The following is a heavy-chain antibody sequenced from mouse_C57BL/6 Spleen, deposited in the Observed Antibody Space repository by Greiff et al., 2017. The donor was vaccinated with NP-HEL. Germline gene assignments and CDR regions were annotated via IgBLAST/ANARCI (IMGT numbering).Heavy chain of an antibody. CDR1: GYTFTSYG. Sequence: QVQLKESGAELARPGASVKLSCKASGYTFTSYGISWVKQRTGQGLEWIGEIYPRSGNTYYNEKFKGKATLTADKSSSPAYMELRSLTSEVSAVYFCARYYDGYAMDYWGQGTSVTVSS. J-gene: IGHJ4*01. CDR2: IYPRSGNT. V-gene: IGHV1-81*01. D-gene: IGHD1-1*01. CDR3: ARYYDGYAMDY.